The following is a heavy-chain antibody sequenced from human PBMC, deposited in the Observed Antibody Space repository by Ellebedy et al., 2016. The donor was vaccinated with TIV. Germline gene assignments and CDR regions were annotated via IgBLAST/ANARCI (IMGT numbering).Heavy chain of an antibody. Sequence: KVSXXGSGYSFTSYWIGWVRQMPGKGLEWMGIIYPGDSDTRYSPSFQGQVTISADKSISTAYLQWSSLKASDTAMYYCAAGSRYSSGWLGVMNDYWGQGTLVTVSS. CDR3: AAGSRYSSGWLGVMNDY. J-gene: IGHJ4*02. CDR2: IYPGDSDT. V-gene: IGHV5-51*01. D-gene: IGHD6-19*01. CDR1: GYSFTSYW.